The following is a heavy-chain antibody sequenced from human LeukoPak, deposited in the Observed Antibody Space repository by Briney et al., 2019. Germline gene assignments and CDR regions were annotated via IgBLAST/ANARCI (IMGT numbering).Heavy chain of an antibody. CDR3: QGQKGVAAASGDAFDI. Sequence: ASVKVSCKASGYTFTGYYMHWVRQAPGQGLEWMGGIIPIFGTANYAQKFQGRVTITTDESTSTAYMELSSLRSEDTAVYYCQGQKGVAAASGDAFDIWGQGTMVTVSS. CDR2: IIPIFGTA. V-gene: IGHV1-69*05. J-gene: IGHJ3*02. D-gene: IGHD6-13*01. CDR1: GYTFTGYY.